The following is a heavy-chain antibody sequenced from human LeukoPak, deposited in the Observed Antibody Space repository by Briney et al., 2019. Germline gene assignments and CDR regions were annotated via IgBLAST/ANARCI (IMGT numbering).Heavy chain of an antibody. CDR2: INPNNGGT. CDR1: GYTFTGYY. J-gene: IGHJ4*02. Sequence: ASVKVSCKASGYTFTGYYIHWVRQALGQGLEWMGRINPNNGGTNYAQKFQGRVTMTRDTSISTAYMELSGLSSDDTAVYYCASFHEGDNSGSYSNYWGQGTLVTVSA. D-gene: IGHD3-22*01. CDR3: ASFHEGDNSGSYSNY. V-gene: IGHV1-2*06.